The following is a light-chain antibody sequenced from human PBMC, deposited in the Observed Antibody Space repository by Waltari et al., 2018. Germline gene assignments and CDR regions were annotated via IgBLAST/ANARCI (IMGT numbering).Light chain of an antibody. CDR1: SSDVGGYNY. CDR2: EVS. V-gene: IGLV2-8*01. CDR3: SSYGGRSSVV. Sequence: QSALTQTPSASGSPGQSVTLSCTGTSSDVGGYNYVSWYQQHPGKAPKVMMYEVSKRPSGVPDRFSGSKSGNTASLTVSGLQAEDEADYYCSSYGGRSSVVFGGGTKLTVL. J-gene: IGLJ2*01.